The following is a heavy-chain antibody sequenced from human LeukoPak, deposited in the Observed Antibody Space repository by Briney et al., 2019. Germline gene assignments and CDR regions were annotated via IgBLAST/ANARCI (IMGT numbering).Heavy chain of an antibody. J-gene: IGHJ4*02. V-gene: IGHV3-23*01. Sequence: PGGSLRLSCAASGFTFSSYAMSWVRQAPGKGLEWVSAISGSGGSAYYADSVKGRFTISRDNSKNTLYLQMNSLRAEDTAVYYCAKGLLSGYCSSTSCYLDWGQGTLVTVSS. CDR1: GFTFSSYA. CDR2: ISGSGGSA. CDR3: AKGLLSGYCSSTSCYLD. D-gene: IGHD2-2*01.